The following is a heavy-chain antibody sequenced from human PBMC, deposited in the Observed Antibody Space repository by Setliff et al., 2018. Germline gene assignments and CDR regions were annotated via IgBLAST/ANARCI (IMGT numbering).Heavy chain of an antibody. Sequence: PGGSLRLSCVASGFTFSDHYMLWVRQAPGKGLEWISYISSSNSGMYYADSVKGRFTISRDSAKNSVYLQMNSLRAADTAMYHCARVGQAAVVTAIHGALDYWGQGTLVTVSS. J-gene: IGHJ4*02. CDR1: GFTFSDHY. CDR2: ISSSNSGM. D-gene: IGHD2-21*02. CDR3: ARVGQAAVVTAIHGALDY. V-gene: IGHV3-11*04.